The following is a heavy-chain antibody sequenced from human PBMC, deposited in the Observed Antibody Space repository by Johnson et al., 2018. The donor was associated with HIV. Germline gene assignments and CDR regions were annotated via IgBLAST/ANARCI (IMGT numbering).Heavy chain of an antibody. V-gene: IGHV3-15*01. Sequence: EVQLVESGGGLVKPGGSLRLSCAASGFTFSNAWMSWVRQAPGKGLEWVGRIKSKTDGGTTDYAAPVKGRFTISRDDSKNTLYLQMNSLKTEDTAVYYCARGGQWGATDGFDIWGQGTMVTVSS. CDR1: GFTFSNAW. CDR2: IKSKTDGGTT. D-gene: IGHD6-19*01. J-gene: IGHJ3*02. CDR3: ARGGQWGATDGFDI.